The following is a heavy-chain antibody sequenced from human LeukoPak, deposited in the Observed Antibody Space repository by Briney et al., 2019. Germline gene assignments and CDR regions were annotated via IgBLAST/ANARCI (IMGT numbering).Heavy chain of an antibody. CDR2: ISYDGSNK. CDR1: GFTFSSYA. Sequence: PGGSLRLSCAASGFTFSSYAMHWVRQAPAKGLEWVAVISYDGSNKYYADSVKGRFTISRDNSKNTLYLQMNSLRAEDTAVYYCARVWDTAMAPGYWGQGTLVTVSS. CDR3: ARVWDTAMAPGY. J-gene: IGHJ4*02. V-gene: IGHV3-30-3*01. D-gene: IGHD5-18*01.